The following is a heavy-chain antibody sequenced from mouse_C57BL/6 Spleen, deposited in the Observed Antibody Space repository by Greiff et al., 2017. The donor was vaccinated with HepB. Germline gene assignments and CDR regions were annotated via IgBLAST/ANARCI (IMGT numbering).Heavy chain of an antibody. D-gene: IGHD1-1*01. CDR1: GFTFSSYA. CDR3: ARGATVVAPSYFDY. Sequence: MLVESGGGLVKPGGSLKLSCAASGFTFSSYAMSWVRQTPEKRLEWVATISDGGSYTYYPDNVKGRFTISRDNAKNNLYLQMSHLKSEDTAMYYCARGATVVAPSYFDYWGQGTTLTVSS. V-gene: IGHV5-4*03. CDR2: ISDGGSYT. J-gene: IGHJ2*01.